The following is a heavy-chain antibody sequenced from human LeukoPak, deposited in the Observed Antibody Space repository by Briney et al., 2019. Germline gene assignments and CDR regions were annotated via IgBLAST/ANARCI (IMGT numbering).Heavy chain of an antibody. Sequence: GGSLRLSCAASGFTFTDYAISWVRQAPGKGLECVSAISGSGGSTYYADSVKGRFTISRDNAKNSLSLQMNSLRAEDTAVYYCAGYCSGGSCYPPRYYYYYMDVWGKGTTVTVSS. V-gene: IGHV3-23*01. CDR3: AGYCSGGSCYPPRYYYYYMDV. CDR1: GFTFTDYA. D-gene: IGHD2-15*01. J-gene: IGHJ6*03. CDR2: ISGSGGST.